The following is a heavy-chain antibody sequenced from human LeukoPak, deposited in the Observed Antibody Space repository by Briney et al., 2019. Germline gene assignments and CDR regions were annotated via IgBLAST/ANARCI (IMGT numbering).Heavy chain of an antibody. CDR1: GFTFSDYY. D-gene: IGHD3-10*01. J-gene: IGHJ3*02. V-gene: IGHV3-11*06. Sequence: GGSLRLSCAASGFTFSDYYMSWIRQAPGRGLEWVSYISTGSSYTNYADSVKGRFTISRDNAKNSLYLQMNSLRYEDTAVYYCARDLSGRYAFDIWGQGTMVTVSS. CDR3: ARDLSGRYAFDI. CDR2: ISTGSSYT.